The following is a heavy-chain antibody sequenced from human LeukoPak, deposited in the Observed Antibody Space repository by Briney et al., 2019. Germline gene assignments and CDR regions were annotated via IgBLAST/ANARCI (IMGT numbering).Heavy chain of an antibody. Sequence: ASVKVSCEASGGTFSSYAISWVRQAPGQGLEWMGGIIPIFGTANYAQKFQGRVTITADKSTSTAYMELSSLRSEDTAVYYCARLNSTSWYNWFYPWGQGTLVTVSS. CDR2: IIPIFGTA. J-gene: IGHJ5*02. CDR1: GGTFSSYA. D-gene: IGHD2-2*01. V-gene: IGHV1-69*06. CDR3: ARLNSTSWYNWFYP.